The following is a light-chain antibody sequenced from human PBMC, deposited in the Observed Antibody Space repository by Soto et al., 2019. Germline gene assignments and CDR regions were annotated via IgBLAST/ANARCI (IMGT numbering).Light chain of an antibody. CDR3: HWSYSINSPT. V-gene: IGKV1-39*01. Sequence: IQMTQSPCSLSASVGARVTITCLASQTINNTSNWYQQKPGKAPTLLIYGASSLLSVARSRFSGSGTGTEFTLTITSMKPEDFEISYYHWSYSINSPTFGQGTRLEIK. J-gene: IGKJ5*01. CDR2: GAS. CDR1: QTINNT.